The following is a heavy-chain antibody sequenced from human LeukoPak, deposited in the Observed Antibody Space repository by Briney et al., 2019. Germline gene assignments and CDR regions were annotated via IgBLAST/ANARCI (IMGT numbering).Heavy chain of an antibody. CDR1: GFTFSSYA. V-gene: IGHV3-23*01. Sequence: GGSLRLSCAASGFTFSSYAMSWVRQAPGKGLEWVPAISGSGGSTYYADSVKGRFTISRDNSKNTLYLQMNSLRAEDTAVYYCVGQWLAHSRGGQGTLVTVSS. CDR3: VGQWLAHSR. D-gene: IGHD6-19*01. CDR2: ISGSGGST. J-gene: IGHJ4*02.